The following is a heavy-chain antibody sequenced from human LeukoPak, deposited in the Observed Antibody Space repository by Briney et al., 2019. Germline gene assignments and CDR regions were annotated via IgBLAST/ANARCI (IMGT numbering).Heavy chain of an antibody. Sequence: GGSLRLSCAASGFTFSSYAMSWVRQAPGKELEWVSAISGSGGSTYYADSVKGRFTISRDNSKNTLYLQMNSLRAEDTAVYYCAKAQDIVVVPGGVFDYWGQGTLVTVSS. D-gene: IGHD2-2*01. V-gene: IGHV3-23*01. CDR1: GFTFSSYA. CDR2: ISGSGGST. CDR3: AKAQDIVVVPGGVFDY. J-gene: IGHJ4*02.